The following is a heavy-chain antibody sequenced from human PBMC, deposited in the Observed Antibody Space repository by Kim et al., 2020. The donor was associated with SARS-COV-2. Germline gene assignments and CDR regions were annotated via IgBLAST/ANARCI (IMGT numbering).Heavy chain of an antibody. CDR1: GGSFSGYY. Sequence: SETLSLTCAVYGGSFSGYYWSWIRQPPGKGLEWIGEINHSGSTNYNPSLKSRVTISVDTSKNQFSLKLSSVTAADTAVYYCALGGYSYGTVDYWGQGTLVTVSS. CDR2: INHSGST. V-gene: IGHV4-34*01. D-gene: IGHD5-18*01. J-gene: IGHJ4*02. CDR3: ALGGYSYGTVDY.